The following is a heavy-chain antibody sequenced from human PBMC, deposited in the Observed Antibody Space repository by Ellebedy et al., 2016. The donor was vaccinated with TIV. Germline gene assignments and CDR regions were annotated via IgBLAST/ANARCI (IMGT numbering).Heavy chain of an antibody. V-gene: IGHV3-23*01. CDR2: ISSTGSRT. Sequence: PGGSLRLSCAASGFTFSSYAMSWVRPAPGKGLEWVSTISSTGSRTYYADSVEGRFIISRDNSKKTLYLQMNSLRAEDKAVYYCAKGRGGGSDTSAPRYYFDYWGLGTLVTVSS. J-gene: IGHJ4*02. CDR1: GFTFSSYA. D-gene: IGHD3-22*01. CDR3: AKGRGGGSDTSAPRYYFDY.